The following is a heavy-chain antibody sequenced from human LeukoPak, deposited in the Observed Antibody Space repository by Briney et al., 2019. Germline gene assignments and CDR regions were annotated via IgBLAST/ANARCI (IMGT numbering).Heavy chain of an antibody. CDR2: IYYSGST. Sequence: SGTLSLTCTVSGGSISSYYWSWIRQPPGKGLEWIGYIYYSGSTNYNPSLKSRVTISVDTSKNQFSLKLSSVTAADTAVYYCAREDSSGWYGIFDYWGQGTLVTVSS. V-gene: IGHV4-59*01. CDR1: GGSISSYY. J-gene: IGHJ4*02. D-gene: IGHD6-19*01. CDR3: AREDSSGWYGIFDY.